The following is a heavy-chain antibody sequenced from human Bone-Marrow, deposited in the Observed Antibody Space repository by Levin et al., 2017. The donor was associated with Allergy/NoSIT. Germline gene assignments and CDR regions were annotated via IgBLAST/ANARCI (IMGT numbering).Heavy chain of an antibody. Sequence: SGPTLVKPTQTLTLTCTFSGFSLSTSGVGVGWIRQPPGKALEWLALIYWNDDKRYSPSLKSRLTITKDTSKNQVVLTMTNMDPVDTATYYCAHSIDWGRLVSWYYFDYWGQGTLVTVSS. V-gene: IGHV2-5*01. CDR2: IYWNDDK. D-gene: IGHD6-13*01. J-gene: IGHJ4*02. CDR3: AHSIDWGRLVSWYYFDY. CDR1: GFSLSTSGVG.